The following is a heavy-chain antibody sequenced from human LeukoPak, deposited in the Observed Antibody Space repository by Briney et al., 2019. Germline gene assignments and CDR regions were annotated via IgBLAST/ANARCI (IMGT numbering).Heavy chain of an antibody. CDR1: GFTVSNNY. V-gene: IGHV3-66*01. D-gene: IGHD6-13*01. Sequence: PGGSLRLSCAASGFTVSNNYMRWVRQAPGKGLEWVSLIYSGGATFYADAVKGRFTISRDGSKNTLYLQMNSLRAEDTAVYYCARDPPAVAINTYAWGQETLVTVSS. CDR3: ARDPPAVAINTYA. CDR2: IYSGGAT. J-gene: IGHJ5*02.